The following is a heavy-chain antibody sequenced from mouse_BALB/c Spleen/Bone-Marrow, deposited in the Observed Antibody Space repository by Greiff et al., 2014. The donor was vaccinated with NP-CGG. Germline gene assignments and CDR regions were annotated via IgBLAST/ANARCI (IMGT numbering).Heavy chain of an antibody. D-gene: IGHD2-1*01. V-gene: IGHV14-3*02. Sequence: VQLQQSGAELVKPGASVKLSCTASGFNIKDTYMHWVKQRPEQGLEWIARIDPANGNTKYDPKFQGKATITADTSSNTAYLQLSSLTSEDTAVYYCAIYYGNYYAMDYWGQGTSVTVSS. CDR2: IDPANGNT. CDR1: GFNIKDTY. CDR3: AIYYGNYYAMDY. J-gene: IGHJ4*01.